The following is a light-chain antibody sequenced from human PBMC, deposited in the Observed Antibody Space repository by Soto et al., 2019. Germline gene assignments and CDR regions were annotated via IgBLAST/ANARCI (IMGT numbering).Light chain of an antibody. Sequence: AIQMTQSPSSLSVSVGDRVTITCRASQDIRNDLGWYQQKPGKAPKLLIYGTSNLQSGVPSRFSGSGSGTDFTLTISSLQPEDFAIYYCQQSYSTPPVTFGQGTKVDIK. CDR2: GTS. J-gene: IGKJ2*01. CDR1: QDIRND. CDR3: QQSYSTPPVT. V-gene: IGKV1-6*01.